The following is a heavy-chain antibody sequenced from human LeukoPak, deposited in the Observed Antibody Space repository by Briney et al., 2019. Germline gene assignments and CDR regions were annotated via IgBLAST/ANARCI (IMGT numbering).Heavy chain of an antibody. CDR3: ARGVLWSGYFYFDY. J-gene: IGHJ4*02. CDR1: GFTFSDYY. Sequence: SGGSLRLSCAVSGFTFSDYYMDWVRQAPGKGLEWVGRIRNKANRYTTEYAASVKGRFTISRDDSKNSLYLQMNSRKAEDTAVYYCARGVLWSGYFYFDYWGQGTLVTVSS. CDR2: IRNKANRYTT. V-gene: IGHV3-72*01. D-gene: IGHD3-3*01.